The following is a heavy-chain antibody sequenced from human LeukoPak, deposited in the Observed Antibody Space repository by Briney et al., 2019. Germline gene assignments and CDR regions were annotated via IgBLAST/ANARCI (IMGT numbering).Heavy chain of an antibody. J-gene: IGHJ4*02. CDR1: GGSISSYY. V-gene: IGHV4-4*07. D-gene: IGHD3-22*01. CDR3: ARWGHFDTSGYFVVDY. CDR2: IYTSGST. Sequence: SETLSLTCTVSGGSISSYYWSWIRQPAGKGLEWIGRIYTSGSTNYNPSLKSRVTMSVDTSKNQFSLKLSSVTAADTAVYYCARWGHFDTSGYFVVDYWSQGTLVTVSS.